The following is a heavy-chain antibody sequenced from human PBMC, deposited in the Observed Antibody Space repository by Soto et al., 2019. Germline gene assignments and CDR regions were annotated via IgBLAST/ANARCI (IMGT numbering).Heavy chain of an antibody. D-gene: IGHD3-9*01. Sequence: EVQLVESGGGLVQPGGSLRLSCAASGFTFSSYWMSWVRQAPGKGLEWVANIKQDGSEKYYVDSVKGRFTISRDNAKNSLYLQMNSLRAEDTAVYYCARARFYDILTGLSALDYWGPGTLVTVSS. V-gene: IGHV3-7*01. CDR2: IKQDGSEK. CDR1: GFTFSSYW. J-gene: IGHJ4*02. CDR3: ARARFYDILTGLSALDY.